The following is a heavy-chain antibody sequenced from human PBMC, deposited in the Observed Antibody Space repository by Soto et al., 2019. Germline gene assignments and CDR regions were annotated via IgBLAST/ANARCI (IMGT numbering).Heavy chain of an antibody. Sequence: GGSLRLSCAASGFTFTTYNMNWVRQAPGKGLEWVSYISSSGSVIYYADSVKGRFTISRDNAKKSLFLQMNSLRAEDTAVHYCAKVGSFYSSGWPYYFDYWGQGTLVTVSS. J-gene: IGHJ4*02. CDR1: GFTFTTYN. CDR2: ISSSGSVI. D-gene: IGHD6-19*01. CDR3: AKVGSFYSSGWPYYFDY. V-gene: IGHV3-48*01.